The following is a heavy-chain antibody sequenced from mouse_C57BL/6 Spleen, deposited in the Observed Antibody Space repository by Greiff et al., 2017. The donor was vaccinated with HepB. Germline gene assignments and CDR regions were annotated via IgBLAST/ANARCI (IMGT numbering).Heavy chain of an antibody. Sequence: EVQLQQSGPGLVKPSQSLSLTCSVTGYSITSGYYWNWIRQFPGNKLEWMGYISYDGSNNYNPSLKNRISITRDTSKNQFFLKLNSVTTEDTATYYCARPYDGYHYFDYWGQGTTLTVSS. CDR2: ISYDGSN. D-gene: IGHD2-3*01. V-gene: IGHV3-6*01. CDR3: ARPYDGYHYFDY. J-gene: IGHJ2*01. CDR1: GYSITSGYY.